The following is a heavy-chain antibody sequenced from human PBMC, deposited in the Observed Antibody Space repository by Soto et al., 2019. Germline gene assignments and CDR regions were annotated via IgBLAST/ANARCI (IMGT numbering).Heavy chain of an antibody. CDR3: AKDSRIAVAGTDYLYYYYGMDV. CDR2: ISYDGSNK. CDR1: GFTFSSYG. J-gene: IGHJ6*02. D-gene: IGHD6-19*01. Sequence: QVQLVESGGGVVQPGRSLRLSCAASGFTFSSYGMHWVRQAPGKGLEWVAVISYDGSNKYYADSVKGRFTISRDNYKNALYLQMNSLRAEETAVYYCAKDSRIAVAGTDYLYYYYGMDVWGQGTTVTVSS. V-gene: IGHV3-30*18.